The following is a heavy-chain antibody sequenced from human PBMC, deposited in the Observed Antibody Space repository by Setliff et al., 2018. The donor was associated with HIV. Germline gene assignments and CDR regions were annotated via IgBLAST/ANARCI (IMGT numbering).Heavy chain of an antibody. CDR1: GYTFTNYY. Sequence: ASVKVSCKASGYTFTNYYIHWVRQSPGQGLEWMGWINPNNGDTEYEQKFQGRVTMTRVTSITTVYMEVTRLRSDDTAVYYCVRGKFRATWSLFADQYFDFWGRGTLVTVSS. CDR3: VRGKFRATWSLFADQYFDF. J-gene: IGHJ4*02. V-gene: IGHV1-2*02. D-gene: IGHD5-12*01. CDR2: INPNNGDT.